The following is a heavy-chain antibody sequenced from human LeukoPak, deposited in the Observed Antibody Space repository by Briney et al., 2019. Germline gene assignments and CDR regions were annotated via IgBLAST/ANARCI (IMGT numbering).Heavy chain of an antibody. Sequence: GGSLRLSCTVSGFTFGDYAMSWVRQAPGKGLEWVGFIRSKAYGGTTEYAASVKGRLTISRDDYKGIAYLQMYILKTNLRAVYSCTRDPISGSYYIEDYWGQGTLVTVSS. V-gene: IGHV3-49*04. J-gene: IGHJ4*02. CDR3: TRDPISGSYYIEDY. D-gene: IGHD3-10*01. CDR2: IRSKAYGGTT. CDR1: GFTFGDYA.